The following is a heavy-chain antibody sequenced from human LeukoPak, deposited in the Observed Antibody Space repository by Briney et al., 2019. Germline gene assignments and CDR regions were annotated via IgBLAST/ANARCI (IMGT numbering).Heavy chain of an antibody. CDR3: ACGYYDFWNRAWFDP. J-gene: IGHJ5*02. Sequence: ASVKVSCKASGYTFTGYYMHWVRQAPGQGLEXXXXINPNSGGTNYAQKFQGRVTMTRDTSISTAYMELSRLRSDDTAVYYCACGYYDFWNRAWFDPWGQGTLVTVSS. D-gene: IGHD3-3*01. V-gene: IGHV1-2*02. CDR2: INPNSGGT. CDR1: GYTFTGYY.